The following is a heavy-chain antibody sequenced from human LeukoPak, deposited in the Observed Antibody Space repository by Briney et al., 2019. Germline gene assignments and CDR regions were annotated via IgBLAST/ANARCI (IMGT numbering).Heavy chain of an antibody. CDR3: AKVDYYDSSGNYPNWFDP. CDR2: ISDSGGST. D-gene: IGHD3-22*01. CDR1: GFILSRYS. V-gene: IGHV3-23*01. Sequence: GGSLRLSCEASGFILSRYSMNWVRQAPGKGLEWVSTISDSGGSTYYADSLKGRFTISRDNYKNTLYLQMNSLRAEDTAVYYCAKVDYYDSSGNYPNWFDPWGQGTLVTVSS. J-gene: IGHJ5*02.